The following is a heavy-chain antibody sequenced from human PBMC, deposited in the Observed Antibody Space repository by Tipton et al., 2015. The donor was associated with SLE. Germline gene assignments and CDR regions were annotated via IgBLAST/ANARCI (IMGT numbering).Heavy chain of an antibody. D-gene: IGHD3-3*01. J-gene: IGHJ4*02. CDR3: ARGYDFWSGSLPGY. V-gene: IGHV3-53*05. Sequence: SLRLSCAASGFTVSSNYMSWVRQAPGKGLEWVSVIYSGGSTYYADSVKGRFTISRDNSKNTLYPQMNSLRAEDTAVYYCARGYDFWSGSLPGYWGQGTLVIVSS. CDR1: GFTVSSNY. CDR2: IYSGGST.